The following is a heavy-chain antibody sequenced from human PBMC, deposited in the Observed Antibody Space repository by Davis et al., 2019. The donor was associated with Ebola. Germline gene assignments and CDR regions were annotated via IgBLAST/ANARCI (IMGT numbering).Heavy chain of an antibody. Sequence: GESLKISCAASGFTFSSYSMNWVRQAPGKGLEWVSSISSSSSYIYYADSVKGRFTISRDNAKNPLYLQMNSLRDEDTAVYYCARAAWPRAMVQGVIITGPFDYWGQGTLVTVSS. D-gene: IGHD3-10*01. J-gene: IGHJ4*02. CDR1: GFTFSSYS. V-gene: IGHV3-21*01. CDR2: ISSSSSYI. CDR3: ARAAWPRAMVQGVIITGPFDY.